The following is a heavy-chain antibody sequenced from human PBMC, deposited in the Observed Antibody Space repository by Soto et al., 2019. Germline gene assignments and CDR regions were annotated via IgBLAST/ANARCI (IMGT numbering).Heavy chain of an antibody. V-gene: IGHV3-30*18. CDR1: GFTFSSYG. D-gene: IGHD6-6*01. CDR2: ISYDGSNK. J-gene: IGHJ4*02. CDR3: AKDLYSSSPSYFDY. Sequence: QVQLVESGGGVVQPGRSLRLSCAASGFTFSSYGMHWVRQAPGKGLEWVAIISYDGSNKYYGDSVKGRFTISRDNSQNTLYLQMNSLRAEDTAVYYCAKDLYSSSPSYFDYWGQGTLVTVYS.